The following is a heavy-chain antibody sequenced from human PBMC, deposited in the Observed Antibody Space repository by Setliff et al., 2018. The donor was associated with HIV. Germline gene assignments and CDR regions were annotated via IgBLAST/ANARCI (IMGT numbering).Heavy chain of an antibody. CDR3: VRQSGSFWSVDP. D-gene: IGHD1-26*01. CDR1: GGSINSRTHY. Sequence: SETLSLTCNVSGGSINSRTHYWGWMRQPPGKGLEWIGSIFYSGINYYNPSLEGRITLSIDLSKNQFSLKLTSVTAADSALYFCVRQSGSFWSVDPWGQGTQVTVSS. V-gene: IGHV4-39*01. J-gene: IGHJ5*02. CDR2: IFYSGIN.